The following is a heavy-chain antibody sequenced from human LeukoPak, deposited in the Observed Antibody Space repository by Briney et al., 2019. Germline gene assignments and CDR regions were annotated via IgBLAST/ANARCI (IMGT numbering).Heavy chain of an antibody. CDR1: AYTFTGYN. CDR3: AKGHSGNCPGICDY. Sequence: GASVKVSCKASAYTFTGYNMHWVRQAPGQGLEWMGWINPNSGDTKYAQNFQGRVTMTRDTSIKTAYMELSRLRSDDTAMYYCAKGHSGNCPGICDYWGQGTLVTVSS. CDR2: INPNSGDT. J-gene: IGHJ4*02. V-gene: IGHV1-2*02. D-gene: IGHD5-12*01.